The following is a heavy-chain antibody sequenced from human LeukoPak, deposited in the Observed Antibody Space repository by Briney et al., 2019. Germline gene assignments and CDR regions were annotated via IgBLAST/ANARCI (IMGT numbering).Heavy chain of an antibody. V-gene: IGHV3-7*01. CDR1: GFSFSSYW. CDR2: IKQDGSEK. Sequence: GGSLRLSCAVSGFSFSSYWMSWVRQAPGKGLEWVANIKQDGSEKYYVDSEKGRFTISRDNAKNSLYLQMNSLRAEDTAVYYCARDHIVGATNFDSWGQGSLVTVSS. D-gene: IGHD1-26*01. J-gene: IGHJ4*02. CDR3: ARDHIVGATNFDS.